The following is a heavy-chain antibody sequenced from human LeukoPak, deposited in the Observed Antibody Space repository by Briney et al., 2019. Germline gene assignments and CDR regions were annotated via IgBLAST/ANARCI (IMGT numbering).Heavy chain of an antibody. CDR1: GGSISSYY. J-gene: IGHJ4*02. CDR3: ARHRRTAAADY. Sequence: PSETLSLTRTVSGGSISSYYWGWIRQPPGKGLEWIGSIYYSGSTYYNPSLKSRVTISVDTSKNQFSLKLSSVTAADTAVYYCARHRRTAAADYWGQGTLVTVSS. V-gene: IGHV4-39*01. D-gene: IGHD6-13*01. CDR2: IYYSGST.